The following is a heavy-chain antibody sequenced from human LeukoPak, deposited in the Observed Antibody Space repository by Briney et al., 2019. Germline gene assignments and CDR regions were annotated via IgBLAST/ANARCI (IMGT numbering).Heavy chain of an antibody. CDR2: TSGGGGST. Sequence: PGGSLRLSCAASGFTFSSYAMSWVRQAPGKGLEWVSATSGGGGSTDYADSVKGRFTISRDNSKNTLYLQMNSLRVEDTAVYYCANSYCGGDCYLPWGQGTLVTVSS. CDR1: GFTFSSYA. D-gene: IGHD2-21*02. J-gene: IGHJ5*02. V-gene: IGHV3-23*01. CDR3: ANSYCGGDCYLP.